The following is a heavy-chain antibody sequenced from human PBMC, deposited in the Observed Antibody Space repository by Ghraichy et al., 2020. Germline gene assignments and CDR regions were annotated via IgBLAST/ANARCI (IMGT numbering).Heavy chain of an antibody. V-gene: IGHV3-23*01. CDR2: ISGSGGST. CDR3: AKDRRSSTNVYNFDY. CDR1: GFTFSSYA. Sequence: GGSLRLSCAASGFTFSSYAMSWVRQAPGKGLEWVSAISGSGGSTYYADSVKGRFTISRDNSKNTLYLQMNSLRAEDTAVYYCAKDRRSSTNVYNFDYWGQGTLVTVSS. D-gene: IGHD2-2*01. J-gene: IGHJ4*02.